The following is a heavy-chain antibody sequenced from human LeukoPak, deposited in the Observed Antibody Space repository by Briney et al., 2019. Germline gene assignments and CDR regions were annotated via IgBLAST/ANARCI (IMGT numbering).Heavy chain of an antibody. CDR3: ARAGFCSTTTCYNPFDY. CDR1: GFTFSNYA. V-gene: IGHV3-23*01. CDR2: ITDTGFAT. D-gene: IGHD2-2*01. Sequence: GGSLRLSCAASGFTFSNYAMTWVRQAPGKGLEWVSGITDTGFATFYADSVRGRFTISRDDSRNTLYLQMDSLRAEDTAVYYCARAGFCSTTTCYNPFDYWGQGTRVTVSS. J-gene: IGHJ4*02.